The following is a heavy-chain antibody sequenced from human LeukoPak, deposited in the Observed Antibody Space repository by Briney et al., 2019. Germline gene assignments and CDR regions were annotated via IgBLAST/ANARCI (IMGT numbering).Heavy chain of an antibody. CDR3: AKSSRGPVVVTEIHP. CDR1: EFPFSTFA. Sequence: PGGSLRLSCVGSEFPFSTFAMSWVRQAPGKGLEWVSAISGSGGSTYYADSVKGRFTISRDNSKNTLYLQMNSLRAEDTAVYYCAKSSRGPVVVTEIHPWGQGTLVTVSS. D-gene: IGHD2-21*02. V-gene: IGHV3-23*01. CDR2: ISGSGGST. J-gene: IGHJ5*02.